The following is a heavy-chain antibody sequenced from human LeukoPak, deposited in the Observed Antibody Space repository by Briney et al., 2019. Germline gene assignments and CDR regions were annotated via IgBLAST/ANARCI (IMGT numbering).Heavy chain of an antibody. CDR3: ARVSGSYFDY. CDR1: DGSISSYY. Sequence: PSETLSLTCTVSDGSISSYYWSWIRQPPGKGLEWIGEINHSGSTNYNPSLKSRVTISVDTSKNQFSLKLSSVTAADTAVYYCARVSGSYFDYWGQGTLVTVSS. V-gene: IGHV4-34*01. D-gene: IGHD1-26*01. CDR2: INHSGST. J-gene: IGHJ4*02.